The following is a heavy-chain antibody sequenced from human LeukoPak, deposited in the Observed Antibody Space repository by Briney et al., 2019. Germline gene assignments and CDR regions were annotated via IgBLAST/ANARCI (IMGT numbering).Heavy chain of an antibody. CDR3: ARAPGYYGSGSYYYPYYGMDV. CDR1: GFTFSSYG. V-gene: IGHV3-33*01. D-gene: IGHD3-10*01. Sequence: GGFLRLSCAASGFTFSSYGMHWVRQAPGKGLEWVAVIWYDGSNKYYADSVKGRFTISRDNSKNTLYLQMNSLRAEDTAVYYCARAPGYYGSGSYYYPYYGMDVWGQGTTVTVSS. CDR2: IWYDGSNK. J-gene: IGHJ6*02.